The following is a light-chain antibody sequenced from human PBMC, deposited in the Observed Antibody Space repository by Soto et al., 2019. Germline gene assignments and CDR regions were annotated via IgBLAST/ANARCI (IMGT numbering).Light chain of an antibody. V-gene: IGKV3-15*01. CDR2: CAS. CDR1: QSVSSN. J-gene: IGKJ1*01. CDR3: KQYNNWPPWT. Sequence: EIVMTQSPATLSVSPGERATLSCRASQSVSSNLAWYQQKPGQAPRLLIYCASTRSTGITARFSGSGSGTEFTLTTCSLQSEDFAVYYCKQYNNWPPWTFGQGTNVEIK.